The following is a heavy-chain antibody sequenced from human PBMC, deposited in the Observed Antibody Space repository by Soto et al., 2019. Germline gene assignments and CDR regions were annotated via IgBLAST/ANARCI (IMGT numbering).Heavy chain of an antibody. CDR2: IYYSGST. J-gene: IGHJ5*02. Sequence: QVQLQESGPGLVKPSQTLSLTCTVSGGSISSGDYYWSWIRQPPGKGLEWIGYIYYSGSTYYNPSLKSRVTISVATSKNQFSLKLSSVTAADTAVYYCARASRSLGYCSSTSCYSYWFDPWGQGTLVTVSS. CDR1: GGSISSGDYY. CDR3: ARASRSLGYCSSTSCYSYWFDP. D-gene: IGHD2-2*01. V-gene: IGHV4-30-4*01.